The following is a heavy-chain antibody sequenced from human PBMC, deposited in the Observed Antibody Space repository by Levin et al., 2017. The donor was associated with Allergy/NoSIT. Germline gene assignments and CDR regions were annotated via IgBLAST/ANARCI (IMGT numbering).Heavy chain of an antibody. D-gene: IGHD3-22*01. J-gene: IGHJ3*02. Sequence: PSETLSLTCAVSGYSISSGYYWGWIRQPPGKGLEWIGSIYHSGSTYYNPSLKSRVTISVDTSKNQFSLKLSSVTAADTAVYYCARVGHSSGYSFYAFDIWGQGTMVTVSS. CDR3: ARVGHSSGYSFYAFDI. CDR1: GYSISSGYY. CDR2: IYHSGST. V-gene: IGHV4-38-2*01.